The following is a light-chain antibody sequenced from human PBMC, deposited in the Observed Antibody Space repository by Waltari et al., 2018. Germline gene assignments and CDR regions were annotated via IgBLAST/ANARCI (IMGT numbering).Light chain of an antibody. Sequence: DIQMTQSPPALSASVGDRVVITCRASQSISDYLHWYQQKPGRAPSVLIYTASSLQRGVPTRFSGSGSGTEFTLTISTLQPEDAATYYCQQSYSSPWTFGLGTKVEIK. V-gene: IGKV1-39*01. CDR3: QQSYSSPWT. CDR1: QSISDY. CDR2: TAS. J-gene: IGKJ1*01.